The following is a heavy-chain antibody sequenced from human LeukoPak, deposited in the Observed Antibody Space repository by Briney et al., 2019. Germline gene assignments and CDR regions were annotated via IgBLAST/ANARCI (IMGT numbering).Heavy chain of an antibody. CDR2: ISYDGNEK. J-gene: IGHJ4*02. D-gene: IGHD3-10*01. CDR3: TRGYGSFDN. CDR1: EFTFITYD. Sequence: GGSLRLSCAASEFTFITYDMHWVRQAPGKGLEWVAIISYDGNEKYYADSVKGRFIISRDNSKNTLYLQMNSLIADDTAVYYCTRGYGSFDNWGQGTLVIVSS. V-gene: IGHV3-30*03.